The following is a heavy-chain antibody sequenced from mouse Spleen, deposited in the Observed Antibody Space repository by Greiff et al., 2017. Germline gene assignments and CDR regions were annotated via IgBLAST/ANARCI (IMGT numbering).Heavy chain of an antibody. Sequence: EVMLVESGGGLVKPGGSLKLSCAASGFTFSSYAMSWVRQTPEKRLEWVATISSGGSYTYYPDSVKGRFTISRDNAKNTLYLQMSSLRSEDTAMYYCARHRYYGSSPFDYWGQGTTLTVSS. J-gene: IGHJ2*01. CDR1: GFTFSSYA. CDR2: ISSGGSYT. D-gene: IGHD1-1*01. CDR3: ARHRYYGSSPFDY. V-gene: IGHV5-9-1*01.